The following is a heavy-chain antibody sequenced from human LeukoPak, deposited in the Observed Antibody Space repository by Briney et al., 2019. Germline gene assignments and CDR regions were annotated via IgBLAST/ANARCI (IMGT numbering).Heavy chain of an antibody. CDR1: GGSISSSSYY. J-gene: IGHJ4*02. V-gene: IGHV4-39*01. CDR3: VRYAGGWEHNFDY. CDR2: IYYSGST. Sequence: SETLSLTCTVSGGSISSSSYYWGWIRQPPGKGLEWIGSIYYSGSTYYNPSLKSRVTISVDTSKNQFSLKLSSVTAADTAVYYCVRYAGGWEHNFDYWGQGTLVTVSS. D-gene: IGHD6-19*01.